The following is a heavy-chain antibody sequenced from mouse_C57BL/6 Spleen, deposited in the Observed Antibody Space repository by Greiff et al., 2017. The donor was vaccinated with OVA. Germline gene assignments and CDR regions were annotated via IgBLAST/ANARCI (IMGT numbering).Heavy chain of an antibody. D-gene: IGHD1-1*01. Sequence: VQLQQSGAELVKPGASVKISCKASGYAFSSYWMNWVKQRPGKGLEWIGQIYPGDGDTNYNGKFKGKATLTADKSSSTAYMQLSSLTSEDSAVYFCARGEIYYGSSYGAMDYWGQGTSVTVSS. CDR1: GYAFSSYW. V-gene: IGHV1-80*01. J-gene: IGHJ4*01. CDR2: IYPGDGDT. CDR3: ARGEIYYGSSYGAMDY.